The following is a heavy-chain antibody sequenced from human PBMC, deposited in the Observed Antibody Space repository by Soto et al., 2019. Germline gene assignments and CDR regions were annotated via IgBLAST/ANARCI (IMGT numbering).Heavy chain of an antibody. J-gene: IGHJ6*03. CDR1: GFTFSSYA. CDR2: ISGSGGST. D-gene: IGHD2-2*01. Sequence: GESLKISCAASGFTFSSYAMSWVRQAPGKGLEWVSAISGSGGSTYYADSVKGRFTISRDNSKNTLYLQMNSLRAEDTAVYYCAKGGIELLCSSTSCYASGLTNYYYYYMDVWGKGTTVTVSS. CDR3: AKGGIELLCSSTSCYASGLTNYYYYYMDV. V-gene: IGHV3-23*01.